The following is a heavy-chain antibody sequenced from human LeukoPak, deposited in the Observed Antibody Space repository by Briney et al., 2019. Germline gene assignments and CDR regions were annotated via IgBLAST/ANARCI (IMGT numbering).Heavy chain of an antibody. J-gene: IGHJ4*02. CDR1: GFTFSSYG. CDR3: SSMVH. V-gene: IGHV3-30*03. D-gene: IGHD4/OR15-4a*01. Sequence: PGGSLRPSCAASGFTFSSYGMHWVRQAPGKGLEWVAVISYDGSNKYYADSVKGRFTISRDNSKNTLYLQMNSLRAEDTAVYYCSSMVHWGQGTLVTVSS. CDR2: ISYDGSNK.